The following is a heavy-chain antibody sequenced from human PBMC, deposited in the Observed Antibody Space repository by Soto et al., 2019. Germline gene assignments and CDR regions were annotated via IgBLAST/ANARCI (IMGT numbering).Heavy chain of an antibody. CDR2: INPNSGGT. V-gene: IGHV1-2*02. CDR3: ASLLDTDYPHDY. CDR1: GYTFTGYY. Sequence: ASVKVSCKASGYTFTGYYMHWVRQAPGQGLEWMGWINPNSGGTNYAQKFQGRVTMTRDTSISTTYMELSRLRSDDTAVYYCASLLDTDYPHDYWGQGTLVTVSS. J-gene: IGHJ4*02. D-gene: IGHD3-16*01.